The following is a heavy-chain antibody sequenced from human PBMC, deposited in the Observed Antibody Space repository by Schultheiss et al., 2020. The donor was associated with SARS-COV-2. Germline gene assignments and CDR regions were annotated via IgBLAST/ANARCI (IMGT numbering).Heavy chain of an antibody. V-gene: IGHV1-2*06. CDR3: ARDDSSGWYWIGPIYYYYYGMDV. J-gene: IGHJ6*02. CDR1: GYTFTGYY. Sequence: ASVKVSCKASGYTFTGYYMHWVRQAPGQGLEWMGRINPNSGGTNYAQKFQGRVTMTRDTSISTAYMELSRLRSDDTAVYYCARDDSSGWYWIGPIYYYYYGMDVWGQGTTVTVSS. CDR2: INPNSGGT. D-gene: IGHD6-19*01.